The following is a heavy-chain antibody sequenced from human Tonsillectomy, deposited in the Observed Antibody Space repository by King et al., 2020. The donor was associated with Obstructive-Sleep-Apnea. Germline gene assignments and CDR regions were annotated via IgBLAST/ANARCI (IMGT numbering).Heavy chain of an antibody. J-gene: IGHJ4*02. CDR3: ATDNGYSYSYIAYYFYY. CDR1: GFTFSNYA. Sequence: VQLVESGGGVVQPGRSLRLSCAASGFTFSNYAMHWVRQGPGKGLEWVALISYDGSNKYNADSVKGRFTISRDNSKNTLYLQMNSLRAEDTAVYYCATDNGYSYSYIAYYFYYWGQGTLVTISS. D-gene: IGHD5-12*01. V-gene: IGHV3-30-3*01. CDR2: ISYDGSNK.